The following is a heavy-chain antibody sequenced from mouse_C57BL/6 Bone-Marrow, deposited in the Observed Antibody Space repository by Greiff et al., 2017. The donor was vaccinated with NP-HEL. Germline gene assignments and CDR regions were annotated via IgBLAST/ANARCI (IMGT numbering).Heavy chain of an antibody. CDR3: TRREGHYYGSSYPFDY. V-gene: IGHV1-5*01. CDR1: GYTFTSYW. CDR2: IYPGNSDT. Sequence: EVKLVESGTVLARPGASVKMSCKTSGYTFTSYWMHWVKQRPGQGLEWIGAIYPGNSDTSYNQKFKGKAKLTAVTSASTAYMELSSLTNEDSAVYYCTRREGHYYGSSYPFDYWGQGTTLTVSS. J-gene: IGHJ2*01. D-gene: IGHD1-1*01.